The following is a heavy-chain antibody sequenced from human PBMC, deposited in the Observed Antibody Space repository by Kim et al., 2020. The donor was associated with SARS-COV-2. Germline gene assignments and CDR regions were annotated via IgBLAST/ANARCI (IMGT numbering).Heavy chain of an antibody. CDR1: GITFSSYA. CDR3: STGSSSFQDY. CDR2: LGGDDCT. D-gene: IGHD3-10*01. J-gene: IGHJ6*01. Sequence: GGSLRLSCAASGITFSSYALSWVRQTPGKGLEWVSTLGGDDCTYYADSVRGRFTISRDNSKNTLRLQMNSLRAEDTAVYYCSTGSSSFQDYWGQG. V-gene: IGHV3-23*01.